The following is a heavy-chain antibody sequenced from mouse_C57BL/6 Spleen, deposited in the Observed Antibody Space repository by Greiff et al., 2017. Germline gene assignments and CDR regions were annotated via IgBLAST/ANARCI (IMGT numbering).Heavy chain of an antibody. D-gene: IGHD1-1*01. CDR3: TYDGSDYAMDY. J-gene: IGHJ4*01. CDR2: IDPENGDT. Sequence: EVQLQQSGAELVRPGASVKLSCTASGFNIKDDYMHWVKQRPEQGLEWIGWIDPENGDTEYASKFQGKATITADTSSNTAYLQLSSLTSEDTAVYYCTYDGSDYAMDYWGQGTSVTVSS. CDR1: GFNIKDDY. V-gene: IGHV14-4*01.